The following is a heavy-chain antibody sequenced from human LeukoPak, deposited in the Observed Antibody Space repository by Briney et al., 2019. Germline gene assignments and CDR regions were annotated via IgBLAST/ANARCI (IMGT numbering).Heavy chain of an antibody. D-gene: IGHD6-19*01. CDR2: IRGDGTTA. V-gene: IGHV3-43*02. CDR1: GFTFSDYF. CDR3: AKDIGSGWSFDY. J-gene: IGHJ4*02. Sequence: GGSLRLSCAASGFTFSDYFMSWIRQAPGKGLEWVSLIRGDGTTAYYADSVKGRFTISRDNSKNSLYLQMNSLRTGDTALYYCAKDIGSGWSFDYWGQGTLVTVSS.